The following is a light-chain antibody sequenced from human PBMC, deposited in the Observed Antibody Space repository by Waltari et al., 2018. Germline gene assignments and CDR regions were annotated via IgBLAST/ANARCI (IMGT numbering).Light chain of an antibody. CDR3: CSYSTGGSWM. Sequence: QSALTQPVSVSGSPGQSVTISCTGTSNNVGDYNLVSWFQHHPGQAPTLLIFFVSKRPSGVSNRFSGSKAGNTASLTISGLQTEDEADYYCCSYSTGGSWMFGGGTKLTVL. V-gene: IGLV2-23*02. CDR1: SNNVGDYNL. J-gene: IGLJ3*02. CDR2: FVS.